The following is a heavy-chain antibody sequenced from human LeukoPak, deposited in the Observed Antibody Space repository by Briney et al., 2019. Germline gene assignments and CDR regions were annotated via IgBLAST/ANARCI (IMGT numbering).Heavy chain of an antibody. CDR2: ISSSGSTI. CDR3: ARTGRWLTPDY. D-gene: IGHD3-22*01. J-gene: IGHJ4*02. CDR1: GFTFSSYE. Sequence: GGSLRLSCAASGFTFSSYEMNWVRQAPGKGLEWVSYISSSGSTIYYADSVKGRLTISRDNAKNSLYLQMNSLRAEDTAVCYCARTGRWLTPDYWGQGTLVTVSS. V-gene: IGHV3-48*03.